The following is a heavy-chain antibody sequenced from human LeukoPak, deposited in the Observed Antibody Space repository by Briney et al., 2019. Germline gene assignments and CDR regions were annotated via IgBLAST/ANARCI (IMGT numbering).Heavy chain of an antibody. D-gene: IGHD4-17*01. V-gene: IGHV3-30*04. CDR1: GFTFSNYA. CDR2: ISYDGSNK. Sequence: HPGGSLRLSCVASGFTFSNYAMHWVRQAPGKGLEWVAVISYDGSNKYYADSVKGRFTISRDNSKNTLYLQMNSLRAEDTAVYYCAREIGDYDYFDYWGQGTLVTVSS. CDR3: AREIGDYDYFDY. J-gene: IGHJ4*01.